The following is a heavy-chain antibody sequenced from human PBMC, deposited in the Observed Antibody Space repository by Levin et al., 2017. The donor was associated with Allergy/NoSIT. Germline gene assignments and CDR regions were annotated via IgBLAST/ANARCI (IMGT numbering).Heavy chain of an antibody. D-gene: IGHD4-23*01. CDR1: GGSFSGYY. Sequence: SETLSLTCAVYGGSFSGYYWSWIRQPPGKGLEWIGEINHSGSTNYNPSLKSRVTISVDTSKNQFSLKLSSVTAADTAVYYCARGLYRGGNFYWGQGTLVTVSS. J-gene: IGHJ4*02. V-gene: IGHV4-34*01. CDR3: ARGLYRGGNFY. CDR2: INHSGST.